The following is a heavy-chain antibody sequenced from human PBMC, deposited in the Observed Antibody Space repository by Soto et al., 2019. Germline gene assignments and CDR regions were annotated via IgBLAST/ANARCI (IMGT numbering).Heavy chain of an antibody. Sequence: ASVKVSCKASGYNFMPYGVNWVRQAPGQGLEWMGWISPWKGNTNYAQSFQGRVTMTTDTSTSTAYMELGSLTSDDTAVYYCARDLDPSGSYYTGYWGQRTLVTVSA. CDR2: ISPWKGNT. CDR3: ARDLDPSGSYYTGY. CDR1: GYNFMPYG. V-gene: IGHV1-18*04. J-gene: IGHJ4*02. D-gene: IGHD1-26*01.